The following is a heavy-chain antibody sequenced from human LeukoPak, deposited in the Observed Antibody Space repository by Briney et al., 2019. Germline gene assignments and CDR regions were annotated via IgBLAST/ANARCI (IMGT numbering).Heavy chain of an antibody. J-gene: IGHJ4*02. CDR3: AKDLGQYCSSTSCYPYFDY. Sequence: GGSLRLSCAASGFTFSSYGMHWVRQAPGKGLEWVAFIRYDGSNKYYADSVKGRFTISRDNSKNTLYLQMNSLRAEDTAVYYCAKDLGQYCSSTSCYPYFDYWGQGTLVTVSS. D-gene: IGHD2-2*01. V-gene: IGHV3-30*02. CDR2: IRYDGSNK. CDR1: GFTFSSYG.